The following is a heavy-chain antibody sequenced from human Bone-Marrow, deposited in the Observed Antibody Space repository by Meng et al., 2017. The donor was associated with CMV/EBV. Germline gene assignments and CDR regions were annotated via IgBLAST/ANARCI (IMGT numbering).Heavy chain of an antibody. CDR1: GFEFNKYA. CDR2: VSGGGDNT. D-gene: IGHD4-23*01. Sequence: AAGFEFNKYAMTWGREAQGKGLEWVSGVSGGGDNTYYADYVKGRFTISRDNSKNTLFLELNSLRAEDKAIVYCAKHTSYGANSPLEYWGRGTLVTVSS. V-gene: IGHV3-23*01. CDR3: AKHTSYGANSPLEY. J-gene: IGHJ4*02.